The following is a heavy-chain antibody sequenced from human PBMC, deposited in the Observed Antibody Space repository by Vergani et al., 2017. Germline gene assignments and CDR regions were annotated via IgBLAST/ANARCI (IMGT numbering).Heavy chain of an antibody. V-gene: IGHV4-59*08. Sequence: QVQLQESGPGLVKPSETLSLTCTVSGGSISSHYWSWIRQPPRKVLEWIGYIYYSGSTNYNPSLKSRVTISVDTSKNQFSLKLSSVTAADTAGYYCARLVEWEYSSSWYWFDPWGQGTLVTVSS. CDR3: ARLVEWEYSSSWYWFDP. D-gene: IGHD6-13*01. CDR1: GGSISSHY. CDR2: IYYSGST. J-gene: IGHJ5*02.